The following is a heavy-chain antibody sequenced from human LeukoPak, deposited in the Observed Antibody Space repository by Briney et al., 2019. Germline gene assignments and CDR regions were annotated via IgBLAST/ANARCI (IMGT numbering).Heavy chain of an antibody. D-gene: IGHD2-15*01. CDR2: ISGSGGST. CDR1: GFTFSSYA. CDR3: AKLVVAVAATRPSNNWFDP. V-gene: IGHV3-23*01. Sequence: GGSLRLSCAASGFTFSSYAMSWVRQAPGKGLEWVSAISGSGGSTYYADSVKGRFTISRDNSKNTLYLQMNSLRAEDTAVYYCAKLVVAVAATRPSNNWFDPWGQGTLVTVSS. J-gene: IGHJ5*02.